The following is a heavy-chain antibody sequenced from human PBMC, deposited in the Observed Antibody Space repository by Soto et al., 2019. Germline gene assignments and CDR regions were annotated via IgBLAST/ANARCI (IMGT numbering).Heavy chain of an antibody. CDR1: GYTFTNYW. CDR2: IYPGDSDT. J-gene: IGHJ6*02. V-gene: IGHV5-51*01. CDR3: ARHPDAYYGMDV. Sequence: KVSCKASGYTFTNYWIGWVRQMPGKGLEWMGIIYPGDSDTRYSPSFQGQVTISADRSINTAYLQWSSLKASDTAMYYCARHPDAYYGMDVWGQGTTVTVSS.